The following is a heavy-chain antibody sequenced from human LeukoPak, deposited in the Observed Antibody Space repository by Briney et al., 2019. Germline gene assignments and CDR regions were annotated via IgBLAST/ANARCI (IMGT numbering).Heavy chain of an antibody. J-gene: IGHJ5*02. D-gene: IGHD3-3*01. V-gene: IGHV4-4*07. CDR3: ARGSYVLRFLEWLLPQWNWFDP. CDR1: GGSISSYY. Sequence: SSETLSLTCTVSGGSISSYYWSWIRQPAGKGLEWIGRIYTSGSTNYSPSLKSQVTMSVDTSKNQFSLKLSSVTAADTAVYYCARGSYVLRFLEWLLPQWNWFDPWGQGTLVTVSS. CDR2: IYTSGST.